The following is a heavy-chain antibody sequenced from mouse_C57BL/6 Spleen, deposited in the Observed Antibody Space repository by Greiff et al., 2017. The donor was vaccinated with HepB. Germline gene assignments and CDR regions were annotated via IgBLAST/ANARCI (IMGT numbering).Heavy chain of an antibody. CDR3: ARGGGFAY. Sequence: QVQLQQPGAELVMPGASVKLSCKASGYTFTSYWMHWVKQRPGQGLEWIGEIDPSDSYTNYNQKFKGKSTLTVDKSSSTAYMQLSSLTSGDSAVYYCARGGGFAYWGQGTLVTVSA. CDR1: GYTFTSYW. CDR2: IDPSDSYT. V-gene: IGHV1-69*01. J-gene: IGHJ3*01.